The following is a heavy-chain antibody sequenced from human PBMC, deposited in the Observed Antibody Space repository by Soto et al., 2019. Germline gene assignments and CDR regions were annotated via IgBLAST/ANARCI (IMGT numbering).Heavy chain of an antibody. Sequence: GGSLSLSCAASGFPFSSYSMNWVRQAPGKGLEWVSYISSVSSTIFYADSVKGRFTISRDNAKNSLYLQMNSLRAEDTAVYYCARHPGGYWGQGTLVTVSS. CDR2: ISSVSSTI. J-gene: IGHJ4*02. CDR3: ARHPGGY. CDR1: GFPFSSYS. V-gene: IGHV3-48*01.